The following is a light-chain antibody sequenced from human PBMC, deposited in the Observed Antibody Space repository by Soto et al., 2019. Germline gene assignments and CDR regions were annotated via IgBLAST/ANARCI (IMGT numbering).Light chain of an antibody. CDR2: GAS. Sequence: EIVMTQSPATLAVSPGERATLSCRASQSVSSSNLAWYQQKPGQAPRLLIYGASTRATGIPARFSGSGSGTDFTLTISSLEPEDFAVYYCHQRSNWPPETFGQGTRREIK. CDR3: HQRSNWPPET. J-gene: IGKJ5*01. CDR1: QSVSSSN. V-gene: IGKV3D-20*02.